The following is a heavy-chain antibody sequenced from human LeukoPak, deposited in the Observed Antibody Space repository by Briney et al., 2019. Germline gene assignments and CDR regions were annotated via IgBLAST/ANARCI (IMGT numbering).Heavy chain of an antibody. CDR1: GYTLTELS. J-gene: IGHJ3*02. CDR3: ATLVGATWDAAFDI. D-gene: IGHD1-26*01. CDR2: FDPEDGET. Sequence: GASVKVSCKVSGYTLTELSMHWVRQAPGKGLEWMGGFDPEDGETIYAQKFQGRVTMTEDTSTDTAYMELSSLRSEDTAVYYCATLVGATWDAAFDIWGQGTMVTVSS. V-gene: IGHV1-24*01.